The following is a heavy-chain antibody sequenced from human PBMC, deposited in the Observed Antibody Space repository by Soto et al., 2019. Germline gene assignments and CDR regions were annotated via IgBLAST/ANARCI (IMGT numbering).Heavy chain of an antibody. CDR2: ISGSGGST. CDR1: GFTFSSYA. D-gene: IGHD5-12*01. Sequence: EVQLLESGGGLVQPGGSLRLSCAASGFTFSSYAMSWVRQAPGKGLEWVSAISGSGGSTYYADSVKGRFTISRDNSKNTLYLQMNSLRAEDTAVYYCAKARSVYIVATTGTFYWGQGTLVTVSS. V-gene: IGHV3-23*01. J-gene: IGHJ4*02. CDR3: AKARSVYIVATTGTFY.